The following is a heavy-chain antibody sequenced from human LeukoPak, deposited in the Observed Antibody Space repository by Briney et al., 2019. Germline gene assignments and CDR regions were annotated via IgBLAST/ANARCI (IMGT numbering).Heavy chain of an antibody. D-gene: IGHD1-14*01. CDR2: ISGSGGST. V-gene: IGHV3-23*01. Sequence: GGSLRLSCAASGFTFSSYAMSWVRQAPGKGLEWASAISGSGGSTYYADSVKGRFTISRDSSKNTLYLQMNSLRAEDTAVYYCAKPRDDTTDYFDYWGQGTLVTVS. J-gene: IGHJ4*02. CDR1: GFTFSSYA. CDR3: AKPRDDTTDYFDY.